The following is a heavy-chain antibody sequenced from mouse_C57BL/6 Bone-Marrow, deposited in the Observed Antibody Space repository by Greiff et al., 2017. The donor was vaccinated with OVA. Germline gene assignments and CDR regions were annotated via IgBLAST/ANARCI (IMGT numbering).Heavy chain of an antibody. CDR2: IDPSNSYT. V-gene: IGHV1-50*01. J-gene: IGHJ1*03. CDR3: KTGDVLDWYFDV. CDR1: GYTFTSYW. D-gene: IGHD3-2*01. Sequence: QVQLQQPGAELVKPGASVKLSCKASGYTFTSYWMQWVKQRPGQGLEWIGEIDPSNSYTNYNHKFKGKATLTVDTSSSTAYMQLSSLTSDDSAVYYFKTGDVLDWYFDVWYTGTTVTVTA.